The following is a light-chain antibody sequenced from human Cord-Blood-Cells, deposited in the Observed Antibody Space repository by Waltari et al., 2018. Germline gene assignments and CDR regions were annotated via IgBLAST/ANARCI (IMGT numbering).Light chain of an antibody. J-gene: IGKJ2*01. V-gene: IGKV2-28*01. Sequence: VMTQSPLSLPVLPGEPASVSCRSSHSLLHSNGYNYLDWYLQKPGQSPQLLIYLGSNRASGVPDRFSGSGSGTDFTLKISRVEAEDVGVYYCMQALQTPYTFGQGTKLEIK. CDR1: HSLLHSNGYNY. CDR2: LGS. CDR3: MQALQTPYT.